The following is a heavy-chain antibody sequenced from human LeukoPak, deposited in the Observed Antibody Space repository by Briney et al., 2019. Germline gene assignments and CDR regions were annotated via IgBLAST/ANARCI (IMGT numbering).Heavy chain of an antibody. Sequence: GGSLRLSCAASGFTFSSYGMHWVRQAPGKGLEWVAFIRYDGSNKYYADSVKGRFTISRDNSKNTLYAQMNSLRAEDTAVYYCAKVHSSGWGILDYWGQGTLVTVSS. CDR2: IRYDGSNK. D-gene: IGHD6-25*01. CDR1: GFTFSSYG. CDR3: AKVHSSGWGILDY. V-gene: IGHV3-30*02. J-gene: IGHJ4*02.